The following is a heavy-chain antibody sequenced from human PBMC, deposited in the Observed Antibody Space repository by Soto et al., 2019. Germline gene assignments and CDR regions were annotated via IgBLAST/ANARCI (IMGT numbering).Heavy chain of an antibody. CDR3: ARHTSTGYYYAFDI. D-gene: IGHD3-22*01. CDR2: ISGGGGST. CDR1: GFTFSSYA. V-gene: IGHV3-23*01. Sequence: EEQLLASGGGLVQPGGSLRLSCAASGFTFSSYAMSWVRQAPGKGLEWVAAISGGGGSTYYADSVQGRFTISRDTSNNTLSLQVNSLRVEDTAIYFCARHTSTGYYYAFDIWGQGTMVTVSS. J-gene: IGHJ3*02.